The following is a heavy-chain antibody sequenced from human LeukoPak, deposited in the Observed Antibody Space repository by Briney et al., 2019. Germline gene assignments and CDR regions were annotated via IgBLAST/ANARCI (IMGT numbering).Heavy chain of an antibody. J-gene: IGHJ3*02. CDR1: GYTFTSYG. V-gene: IGHV1-18*01. CDR3: ARDLMGNGDFHI. Sequence: ASVKVSCKASGYTFTSYGISWVRQAPGQGLEWMGWISAYNGNTNYAQKLQGRVTMTTDTSTSTAYMELRSLRSDVTAVYYCARDLMGNGDFHIWGQGTMVTVSS. CDR2: ISAYNGNT. D-gene: IGHD7-27*01.